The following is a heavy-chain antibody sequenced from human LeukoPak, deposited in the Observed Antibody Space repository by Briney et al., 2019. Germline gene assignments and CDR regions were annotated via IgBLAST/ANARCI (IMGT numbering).Heavy chain of an antibody. CDR1: GFTFSSYA. D-gene: IGHD6-19*01. Sequence: GRSLRLSCAASGFTFSSYAMHWVRQAPGKGLEWVAVISYDGSNKYYADSVKGRFTISRDNAKNSLYLQMNSLRAEDTALYYCAKGGGSGWYTLFDYWGQGALVTVSS. J-gene: IGHJ4*02. V-gene: IGHV3-30-3*01. CDR2: ISYDGSNK. CDR3: AKGGGSGWYTLFDY.